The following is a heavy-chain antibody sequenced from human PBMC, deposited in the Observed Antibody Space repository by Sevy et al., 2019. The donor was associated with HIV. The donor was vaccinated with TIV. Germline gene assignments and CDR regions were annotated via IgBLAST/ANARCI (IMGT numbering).Heavy chain of an antibody. V-gene: IGHV3-74*01. CDR1: GFTFSSYW. D-gene: IGHD1-26*01. J-gene: IGHJ3*01. CDR3: AKEEWDLDAFDV. CDR2: INSDGSST. Sequence: GGSLRLSCAASGFTFSSYWMHWVRQAPGKGLVWVSRINSDGSSTSYADSVKGRFTISRDNAKNSLYLQMNSLRVEDTALYYCAKEEWDLDAFDVWGQGTMVTVSS.